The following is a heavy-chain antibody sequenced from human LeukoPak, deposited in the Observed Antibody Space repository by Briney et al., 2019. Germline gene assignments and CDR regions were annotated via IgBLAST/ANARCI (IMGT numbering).Heavy chain of an antibody. Sequence: PSQTLSLTCAVYGGSFGGYYWSWIRQPPGKGLEWIGEINHSGSTNYNPSLKSRVTISVDTSKNQFSLKLSSVTAADTAVYYCARATVVRPFDYWGQGTLVTVSS. CDR2: INHSGST. D-gene: IGHD4-23*01. J-gene: IGHJ4*02. CDR1: GGSFGGYY. V-gene: IGHV4-34*01. CDR3: ARATVVRPFDY.